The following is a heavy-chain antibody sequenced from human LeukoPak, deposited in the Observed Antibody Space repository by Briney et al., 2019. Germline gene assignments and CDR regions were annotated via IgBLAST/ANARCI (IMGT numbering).Heavy chain of an antibody. J-gene: IGHJ4*02. CDR1: GSTFSSYA. Sequence: GGSLRLSCAASGSTFSSYAMRWVRQAPGKGLEWVSSISGSGGSTYYADSVKGRFTISRDNSKNTLYLQMNSLRAEDTAVYYCARDYPVLDYDDSSGPYHFVYWGQGTLVTVSS. V-gene: IGHV3-23*01. CDR2: ISGSGGST. CDR3: ARDYPVLDYDDSSGPYHFVY. D-gene: IGHD3-22*01.